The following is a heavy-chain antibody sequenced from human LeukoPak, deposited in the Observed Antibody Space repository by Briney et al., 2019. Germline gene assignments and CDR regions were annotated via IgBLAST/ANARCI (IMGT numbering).Heavy chain of an antibody. J-gene: IGHJ4*02. V-gene: IGHV3-23*01. CDR1: GFTFSSYA. CDR3: AKATGYSYGYDFDY. Sequence: GGSLRLSCAASGFTFSSYAMNWVRQAPGKGLEWVSVISGSGGSTSYADSVKGRSTISRDNSKNTLYLQMNSLRAEDTAVYYCAKATGYSYGYDFDYWGQGTLVTVSS. CDR2: ISGSGGST. D-gene: IGHD5-18*01.